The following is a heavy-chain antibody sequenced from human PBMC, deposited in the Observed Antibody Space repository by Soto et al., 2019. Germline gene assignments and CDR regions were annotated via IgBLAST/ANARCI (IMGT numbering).Heavy chain of an antibody. D-gene: IGHD1-7*01. J-gene: IGHJ6*02. CDR3: ARDRLELRWYYYYGMDV. CDR1: GGSFSGYY. CDR2: INHSGST. V-gene: IGHV4-34*01. Sequence: SETLSLTCAVYGGSFSGYYRSWIRQPPGKGLEWIGEINHSGSTNYNPSLKSRVTISVDTSKNQFSLKLSSVTAADTAVYYCARDRLELRWYYYYGMDVWGQGTTVTVSS.